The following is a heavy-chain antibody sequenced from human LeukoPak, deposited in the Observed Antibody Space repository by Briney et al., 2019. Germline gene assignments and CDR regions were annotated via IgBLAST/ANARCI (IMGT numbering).Heavy chain of an antibody. CDR1: GGSFRGYY. CDR3: ARGIAARY. J-gene: IGHJ4*02. CDR2: INHSGST. D-gene: IGHD6-6*01. Sequence: SSETLSLTCAVYGGSFRGYYWNWIRQPPGKGLEWIGEINHSGSTNYNPSLKSRVTISVGTSKNQFSLKLSSVTAADTAVYYCARGIAARYWGQGTLVTVSS. V-gene: IGHV4-34*01.